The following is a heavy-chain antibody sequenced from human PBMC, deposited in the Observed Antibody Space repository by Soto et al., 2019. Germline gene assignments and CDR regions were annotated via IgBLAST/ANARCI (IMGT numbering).Heavy chain of an antibody. Sequence: QVQLQESGPGLVKPSGTLSLTCAVSGGSISSGDWCWSWVRQSPGKGLEWIGAIYYSGSTNYNPSLKSRVTISADKSENQFSLRLSSGTAADTAVYYCALLGCDSIFGSLDYWGQGTLVTVSS. D-gene: IGHD2-21*02. V-gene: IGHV4-4*02. J-gene: IGHJ4*02. CDR2: IYYSGST. CDR3: ALLGCDSIFGSLDY. CDR1: GGSISSGDW.